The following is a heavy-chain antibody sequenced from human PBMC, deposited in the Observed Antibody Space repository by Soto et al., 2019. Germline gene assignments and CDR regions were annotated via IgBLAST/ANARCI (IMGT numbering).Heavy chain of an antibody. CDR3: AREVGTTFRLDY. V-gene: IGHV3-30-3*01. CDR2: VSNDGRVE. D-gene: IGHD1-26*01. Sequence: SGGSLRLSCAASGFTFSSYSMQWVRQAPGKGLEWVAVVSNDGRVEYYADSLKGRFSISRDNSKDSLYLVMDNLTTDDTAVYYCAREVGTTFRLDYWGQGTLVTVAS. CDR1: GFTFSSYS. J-gene: IGHJ4*02.